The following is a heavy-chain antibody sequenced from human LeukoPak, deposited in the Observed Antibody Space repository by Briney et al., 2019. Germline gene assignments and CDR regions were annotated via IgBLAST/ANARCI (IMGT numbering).Heavy chain of an antibody. CDR2: ISWKSGRI. CDR3: ARDLREWNYYDSSGYYPNWFDP. D-gene: IGHD3-22*01. V-gene: IGHV3-9*01. CDR1: GFTFDDYA. J-gene: IGHJ5*02. Sequence: GGSLRLSCAASGFTFDDYAMNWVRQAPGKGLEWVSGISWKSGRIAYADSVKGRFTISRDNAKNSLYLQMNSLRAEDTAVYYCARDLREWNYYDSSGYYPNWFDPWGQGTLVTVSS.